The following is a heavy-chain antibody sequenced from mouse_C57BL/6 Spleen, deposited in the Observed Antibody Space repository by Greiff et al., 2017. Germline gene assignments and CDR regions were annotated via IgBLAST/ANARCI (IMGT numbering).Heavy chain of an antibody. J-gene: IGHJ4*01. V-gene: IGHV5-17*01. CDR2: ISSGSSTI. Sequence: DVKLVESGGGLVKPGGSLKLSCAASGFTFSDYGMHWVRQAPEKGLEWVAYISSGSSTIYYADTVKGRFTISRDNAKNTLFLQMTSLRSEDTAMYYCARRDYANYYAMDYWGQGTSVTVSS. CDR3: ARRDYANYYAMDY. D-gene: IGHD2-4*01. CDR1: GFTFSDYG.